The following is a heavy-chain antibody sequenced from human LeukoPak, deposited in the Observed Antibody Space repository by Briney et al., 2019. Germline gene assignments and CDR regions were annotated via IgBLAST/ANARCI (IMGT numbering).Heavy chain of an antibody. V-gene: IGHV4-38-2*01. CDR3: ARHVAAMVGIDY. CDR2: IYHSGST. J-gene: IGHJ4*02. CDR1: SYSISSGYY. Sequence: PSETLSLTCAVYSYSISSGYYWGWIRQPPGKGLEWIGGIYHSGSTSQNPSLKSPVTTSVDTSKNQFSLKLSSVTAADTAVYYCARHVAAMVGIDYWGQGTLVTVSS. D-gene: IGHD5-18*01.